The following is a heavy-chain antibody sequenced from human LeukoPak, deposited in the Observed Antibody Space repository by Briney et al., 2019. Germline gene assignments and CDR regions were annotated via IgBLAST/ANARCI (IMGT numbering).Heavy chain of an antibody. CDR2: IIPIFGTA. D-gene: IGHD2-2*02. V-gene: IGHV1-69*13. CDR3: ARATPAAIDPDWFDP. Sequence: ASVKVSCKASGYTFTSYGISWVRQAPGQGLEWMGGIIPIFGTANYAQKFQGRVTITADESTSTAYMELSSLRSEDTAVYYCARATPAAIDPDWFDPWGQGTLVTVSS. J-gene: IGHJ5*02. CDR1: GYTFTSYG.